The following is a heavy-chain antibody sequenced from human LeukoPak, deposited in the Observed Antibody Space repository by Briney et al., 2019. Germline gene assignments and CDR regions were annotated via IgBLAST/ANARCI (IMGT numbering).Heavy chain of an antibody. Sequence: SETLSLTCTVSGGSISSYYWSWIRQPAGKGLEWIGRIYTSGSTNYNPSLKSRVTMSVDTSKNQFSLKLSSVTAADTAVYYCARHLALRAYYYGSGSYTQIFDYWGQGTLVTVSS. J-gene: IGHJ4*02. CDR1: GGSISSYY. CDR2: IYTSGST. D-gene: IGHD3-10*01. V-gene: IGHV4-4*07. CDR3: ARHLALRAYYYGSGSYTQIFDY.